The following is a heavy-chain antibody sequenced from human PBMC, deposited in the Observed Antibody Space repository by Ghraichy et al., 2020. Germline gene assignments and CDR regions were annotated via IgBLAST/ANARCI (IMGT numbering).Heavy chain of an antibody. CDR1: GGSISSSNW. CDR2: IYHSGST. CDR3: ARGTEGKWYSSSSLLDY. J-gene: IGHJ4*02. D-gene: IGHD6-6*01. V-gene: IGHV4-4*02. Sequence: SETLSLTCAVSGGSISSSNWWSWVRQPPGKGLEWIGAIYHSGSTNYNPSLKSRVTISVDKSKNQVSLKLSSVTAADTAVYYCARGTEGKWYSSSSLLDYWGQGTLVTVSS.